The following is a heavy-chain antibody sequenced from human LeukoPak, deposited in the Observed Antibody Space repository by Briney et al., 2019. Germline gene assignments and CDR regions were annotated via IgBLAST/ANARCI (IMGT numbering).Heavy chain of an antibody. V-gene: IGHV1-24*01. D-gene: IGHD3-9*01. J-gene: IGHJ4*02. Sequence: GASVKVSCKVSGYSFNDLSVHWVRQAPGKGLQWMGGYDPEYGDTIYAQNFQGRLTMTEDTSTATAFMEVSSLRSKDTAVYYCTAVSLLRGYDVLTFYSYPNYFDFWGQGTLVTVSS. CDR1: GYSFNDLS. CDR3: TAVSLLRGYDVLTFYSYPNYFDF. CDR2: YDPEYGDT.